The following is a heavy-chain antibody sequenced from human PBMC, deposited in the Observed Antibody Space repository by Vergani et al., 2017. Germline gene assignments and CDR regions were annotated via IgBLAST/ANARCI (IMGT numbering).Heavy chain of an antibody. J-gene: IGHJ2*01. Sequence: QVQLVQSGAEVKKPGSSVKVSCKASGGTFNSYTISWVRQAPGQGLEWMGRIIPILGIANYAQKVQGRVTITADKSTSTAYMELSSLRSEDTAVYYCASPQYCSGGSCYYDWYFDLWGRGTLVTVSS. CDR1: GGTFNSYT. CDR3: ASPQYCSGGSCYYDWYFDL. D-gene: IGHD2-15*01. CDR2: IIPILGIA. V-gene: IGHV1-69*02.